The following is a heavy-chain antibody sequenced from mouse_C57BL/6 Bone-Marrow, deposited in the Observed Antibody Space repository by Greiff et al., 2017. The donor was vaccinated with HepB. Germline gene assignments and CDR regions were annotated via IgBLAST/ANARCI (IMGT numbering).Heavy chain of an antibody. CDR1: GYSITSGYI. CDR3: AREVYDYDGDYYAMDY. CDR2: ISYDGSN. Sequence: DVKLQESGPGLVKPSQSLSLSCSVTGYSITSGYIWNCLRQLPGNKLELMGYISYDGSNNYNPSLKNRISITRDTSKNQFFLKLNSVTTEDTATYYCAREVYDYDGDYYAMDYWGQGTSVTVSS. V-gene: IGHV3-6*01. D-gene: IGHD2-4*01. J-gene: IGHJ4*01.